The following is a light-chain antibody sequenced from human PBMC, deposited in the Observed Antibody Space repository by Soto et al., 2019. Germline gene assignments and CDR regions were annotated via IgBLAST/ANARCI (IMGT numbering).Light chain of an antibody. CDR2: SAS. V-gene: IGKV1-39*01. CDR1: QSISSY. CDR3: QQSYRTPLT. Sequence: DLQMTQSPSSLSASVGDRVTITCRASQSISSYLNWYQQKPGKAPKLLIYSASSLQSGVPSRFSGSGSGTDFTLTISSLQPEDFATYHCQQSYRTPLTFGQGTKVEIK. J-gene: IGKJ1*01.